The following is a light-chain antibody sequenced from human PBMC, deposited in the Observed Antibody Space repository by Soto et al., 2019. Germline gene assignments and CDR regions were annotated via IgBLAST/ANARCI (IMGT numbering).Light chain of an antibody. Sequence: QAVVTQPPSASGTPGQRVTISCSGSSSNIGSNYVYWYQQLPGTAPKLLIYRNNERPSGVPDRFSASKSGTSASLAISGLRSEDDADYYCAAWDDSLSGPVFGGGTKLTVL. V-gene: IGLV1-47*01. CDR3: AAWDDSLSGPV. CDR1: SSNIGSNY. J-gene: IGLJ2*01. CDR2: RNN.